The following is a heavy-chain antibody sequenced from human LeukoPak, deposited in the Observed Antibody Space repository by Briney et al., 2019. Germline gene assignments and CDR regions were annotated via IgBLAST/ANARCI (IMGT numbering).Heavy chain of an antibody. Sequence: GGSLRLSCAASGSTFSSYGMHWVRQAPGKGLEWVAVIWYDGSNKYYADSVKGRFTISRDNSKNTLYLQMNSLRAEDTAVYYCAKSKGGENYFDYWGQGTLVTVSS. CDR2: IWYDGSNK. CDR1: GSTFSSYG. D-gene: IGHD3-16*01. J-gene: IGHJ4*02. V-gene: IGHV3-33*06. CDR3: AKSKGGENYFDY.